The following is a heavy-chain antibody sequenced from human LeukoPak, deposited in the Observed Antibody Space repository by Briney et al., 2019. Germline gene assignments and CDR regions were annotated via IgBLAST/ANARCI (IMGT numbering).Heavy chain of an antibody. CDR3: ARAPHIAYCGGDCYYYFDY. CDR2: ISAYNGNT. Sequence: ASVKVSCKASGYTFTSFGISWVRQAPGQGLEWMGWISAYNGNTNYAQKLQGRVTMTTDTSTSTAYMELRSLRSDDTAVYYCARAPHIAYCGGDCYYYFDYWGQGTLVTVSS. D-gene: IGHD2-21*02. CDR1: GYTFTSFG. J-gene: IGHJ4*02. V-gene: IGHV1-18*01.